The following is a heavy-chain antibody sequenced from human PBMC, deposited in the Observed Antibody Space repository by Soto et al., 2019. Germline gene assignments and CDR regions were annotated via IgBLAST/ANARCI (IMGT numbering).Heavy chain of an antibody. J-gene: IGHJ4*02. CDR1: GFTFSKSG. D-gene: IGHD7-27*01. CDR3: AKDRRNWGDSASEK. Sequence: QVQLVESGGGVVQPGRSLRLSCAASGFTFSKSGMHWVRQAPGKGLEWVAAISNDGSDEYYADSVQGRFNISRDNSKNTLSLQMNSLRCEDTALYFCAKDRRNWGDSASEKWGQGTLVTVSS. V-gene: IGHV3-30*18. CDR2: ISNDGSDE.